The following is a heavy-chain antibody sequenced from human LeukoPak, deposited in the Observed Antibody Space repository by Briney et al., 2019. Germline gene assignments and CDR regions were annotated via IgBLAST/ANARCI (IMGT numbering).Heavy chain of an antibody. CDR2: ISSSSSYI. J-gene: IGHJ6*03. CDR3: ARGGVYSYGYRYYYYYMDV. V-gene: IGHV3-21*01. CDR1: GFTFSTYS. D-gene: IGHD5-18*01. Sequence: PGGSLRLSCAASGFTFSTYSMNWVRQAPGKGLEWVSSISSSSSYIYYADSVKGRFTISRDNAKNSLYLQMNSLRAEDTAVYYCARGGVYSYGYRYYYYYMDVWGKGTTVTVSS.